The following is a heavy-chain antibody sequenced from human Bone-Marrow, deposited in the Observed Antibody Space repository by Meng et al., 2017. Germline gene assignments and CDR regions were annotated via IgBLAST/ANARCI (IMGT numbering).Heavy chain of an antibody. D-gene: IGHD1-26*01. CDR2: INPNSGGT. Sequence: ASVKVSCKASGYTFTDYYMHWVRQAPGQGLEWMGRINPNSGGTNYAQKFQGRVTMTRDTSISTAYMELSRLRSDDTAVYYCAREVGAIDAFDIWGQGTMVTVSS. V-gene: IGHV1-2*06. CDR3: AREVGAIDAFDI. J-gene: IGHJ3*02. CDR1: GYTFTDYY.